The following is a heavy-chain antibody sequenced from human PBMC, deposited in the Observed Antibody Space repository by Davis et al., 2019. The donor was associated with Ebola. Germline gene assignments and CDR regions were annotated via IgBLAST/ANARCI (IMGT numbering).Heavy chain of an antibody. CDR3: AKRSLDGYLDY. Sequence: PGGSLRPSCPPSGFSFTHYAMSWARPAPGKRLAWVSAINVYGTYYADSVKGRFTISRDKSKNTLYLQMNRLRVEDTAVYYCAKRSLDGYLDYWGQGTLVTVTS. D-gene: IGHD5-24*01. V-gene: IGHV3-23*01. CDR1: GFSFTHYA. J-gene: IGHJ4*02. CDR2: INVYGT.